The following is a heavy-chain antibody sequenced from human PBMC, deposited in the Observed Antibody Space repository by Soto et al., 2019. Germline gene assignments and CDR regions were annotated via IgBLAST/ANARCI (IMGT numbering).Heavy chain of an antibody. CDR2: IPYDGVTT. J-gene: IGHJ6*02. D-gene: IGHD6-13*01. Sequence: QVQLVESGGGVVHPGRSLRLSCAASGFSFSSYALHWVRQTPGTGLEWVAVIPYDGVTTYYADSVKGGFTISRDSSRNTIDMHMNSLRNVDTAVYYCARAPPRGIEAPCTWGAGMDVWGQGTTFTVSS. CDR3: ARAPPRGIEAPCTWGAGMDV. CDR1: GFSFSSYA. V-gene: IGHV3-30*04.